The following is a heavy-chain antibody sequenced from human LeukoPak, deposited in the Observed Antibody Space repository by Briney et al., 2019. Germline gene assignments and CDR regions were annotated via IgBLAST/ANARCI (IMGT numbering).Heavy chain of an antibody. V-gene: IGHV3-30-3*01. CDR2: ISYDGSNK. Sequence: PGGSLRLSCAASGFTFRNYAMDWVRQAPGKGLEWVAVISYDGSNKYYADSVKGRFTISRDNSKNTLYLQMNSLRAEDTAVYYCARGGSDWYGPFDYWGQGTLVTVSS. D-gene: IGHD6-19*01. CDR1: GFTFRNYA. J-gene: IGHJ4*02. CDR3: ARGGSDWYGPFDY.